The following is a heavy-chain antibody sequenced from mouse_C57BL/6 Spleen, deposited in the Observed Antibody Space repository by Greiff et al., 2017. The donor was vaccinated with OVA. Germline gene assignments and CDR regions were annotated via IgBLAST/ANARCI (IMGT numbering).Heavy chain of an antibody. CDR3: ARRGLVARYFDY. CDR1: GYTFTSYW. V-gene: IGHV1-55*01. CDR2: IYPGSGST. Sequence: VKLQQPGAELVKPGASVKMSCKASGYTFTSYWITWVKQRPGQGLEWIGDIYPGSGSTNYNEKFKSKATLTVDTSSSTAYMQLSSLTSEDSAVYYCARRGLVARYFDYWGQGTTLTVSS. J-gene: IGHJ2*01. D-gene: IGHD1-1*01.